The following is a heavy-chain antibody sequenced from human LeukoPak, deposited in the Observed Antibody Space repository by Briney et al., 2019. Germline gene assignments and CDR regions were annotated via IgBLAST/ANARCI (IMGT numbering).Heavy chain of an antibody. V-gene: IGHV4-34*01. CDR1: GGSFSGYY. CDR2: INHSGST. D-gene: IGHD5-12*01. CDR3: ARDRYSGYDGFGAFDI. Sequence: PSETLSLTCAVYGGSFSGYYWSWIRQPPGKGPEWIGEINHSGSTNYNPSLKSRVTISVDTSKNQFSLKLSSVTAADTAVYYCARDRYSGYDGFGAFDIWGQGTMVTVSS. J-gene: IGHJ3*02.